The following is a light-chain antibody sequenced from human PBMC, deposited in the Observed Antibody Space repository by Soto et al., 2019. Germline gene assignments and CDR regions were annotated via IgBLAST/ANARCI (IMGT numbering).Light chain of an antibody. V-gene: IGKV2-28*01. CDR2: LAS. J-gene: IGKJ4*01. CDR1: QSLLHSNGYSC. CDR3: MQALQCPVT. Sequence: DIVMSQSPLSLPVTPGETVSISCRSSQSLLHSNGYSCLAWYLQKPGQSPQLLIHLASTRASGVPDRFSGSGSGTDFTLKISRVEAEDVGVYYCMQALQCPVTFGGGTRVEIK.